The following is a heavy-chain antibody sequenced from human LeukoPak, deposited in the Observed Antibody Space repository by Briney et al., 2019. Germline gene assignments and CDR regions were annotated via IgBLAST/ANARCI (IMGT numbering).Heavy chain of an antibody. CDR1: GGTFTSYA. Sequence: ASVKVSCKASGGTFTSYAIIWVRQAPGQGLEWMGRIIPILGIANYAQKFQGRVTITADKSTSTAYMELSSLRSEDTAVYYCARDLVWLQSSYADYWGQGTLVTVSS. CDR2: IIPILGIA. D-gene: IGHD5-12*01. J-gene: IGHJ4*02. V-gene: IGHV1-69*04. CDR3: ARDLVWLQSSYADY.